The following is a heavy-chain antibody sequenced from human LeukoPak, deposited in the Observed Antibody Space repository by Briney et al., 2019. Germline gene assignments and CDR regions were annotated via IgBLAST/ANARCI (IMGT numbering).Heavy chain of an antibody. V-gene: IGHV1-2*02. J-gene: IGHJ4*02. CDR2: INPNSGGT. D-gene: IGHD2-8*02. Sequence: GASVKLSCKASGYTFTDYLMHCVRQAPGQGLEWMGWINPNSGGTNYAQRFQGRVTMTRDTSISTVYMELSRLTSDDTAVYYCARGEGSGPYCTVCWGQRALVAVAS. CDR3: ARGEGSGPYCTVC. CDR1: GYTFTDYL.